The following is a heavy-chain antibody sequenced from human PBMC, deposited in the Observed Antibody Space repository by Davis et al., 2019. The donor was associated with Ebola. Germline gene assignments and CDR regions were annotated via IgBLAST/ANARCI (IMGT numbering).Heavy chain of an antibody. CDR3: AKDGRYYGMDV. CDR2: INSDGSST. Sequence: GESLKISCAASGFTFSSYSMNWVRQAPGKGLVWVSRINSDGSSTTYADSVKGRFTISRDNAKNTLYLQMNSLRAEDTAVYYCAKDGRYYGMDVWGQGTTVTVSS. CDR1: GFTFSSYS. J-gene: IGHJ6*02. V-gene: IGHV3-74*01.